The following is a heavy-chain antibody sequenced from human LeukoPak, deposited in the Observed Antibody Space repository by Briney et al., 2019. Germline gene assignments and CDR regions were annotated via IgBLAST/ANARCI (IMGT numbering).Heavy chain of an antibody. CDR2: IKQDGSEK. CDR3: AREAKKRIVVVIVKGTNAFDI. Sequence: TGGSLRLSCAASGFTFSSYWMSWVRQAPGKGLEWVANIKQDGSEKYYVDSVKGRFTISRDNAKNSLYLQMNSLRAEDTAVYYCAREAKKRIVVVIVKGTNAFDIWGQGTMVTVSS. CDR1: GFTFSSYW. D-gene: IGHD3-22*01. V-gene: IGHV3-7*01. J-gene: IGHJ3*02.